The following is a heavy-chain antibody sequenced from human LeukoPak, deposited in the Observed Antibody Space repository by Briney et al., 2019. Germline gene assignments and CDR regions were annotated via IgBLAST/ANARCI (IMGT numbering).Heavy chain of an antibody. D-gene: IGHD4-23*01. J-gene: IGHJ4*02. CDR1: GVSIRSSYYY. Sequence: RPSETLSLTCTVSGVSIRSSYYYWGWIRQPPGKGLEWIGSIYDSGSTYYNPSLKSRVTISVDTSKNQFSLKLNSVTAADTAVYYCARVPYGGNDFDYWGQGSLVTVSS. V-gene: IGHV4-39*01. CDR2: IYDSGST. CDR3: ARVPYGGNDFDY.